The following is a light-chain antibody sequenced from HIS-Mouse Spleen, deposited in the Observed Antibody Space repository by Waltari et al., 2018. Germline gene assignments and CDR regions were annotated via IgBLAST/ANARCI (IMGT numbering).Light chain of an antibody. CDR1: SSDVGSYTL. CDR3: CSYAGSSTVV. V-gene: IGLV2-23*01. CDR2: EGS. Sequence: QSALTQPASVSGSPGQSITIPCTGTSSDVGSYTLVSWYQQHPRKAPKLMIYEGSKRPSGVSNRFSGSKSGNTASLTISGLQAEDEADYYCCSYAGSSTVVFGGGTKLTVL. J-gene: IGLJ2*01.